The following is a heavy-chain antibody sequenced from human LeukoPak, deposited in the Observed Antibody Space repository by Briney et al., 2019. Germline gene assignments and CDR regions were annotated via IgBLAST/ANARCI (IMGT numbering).Heavy chain of an antibody. Sequence: GESLKISCKGSGYSFTSFWIGWVRQMPGKGLEWMGIIYPGDSDTRYSPSFQGQVTISADKSISTAYLQWSSLKASDTAVYYCARRQAYTMRRNYYSYMDVWGNGTTVTVSS. V-gene: IGHV5-51*01. D-gene: IGHD2-21*01. CDR3: ARRQAYTMRRNYYSYMDV. J-gene: IGHJ6*03. CDR2: IYPGDSDT. CDR1: GYSFTSFW.